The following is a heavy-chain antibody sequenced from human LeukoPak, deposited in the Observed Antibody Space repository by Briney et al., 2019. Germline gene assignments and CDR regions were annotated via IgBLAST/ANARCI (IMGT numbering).Heavy chain of an antibody. J-gene: IGHJ4*02. CDR3: ARDTSYPQRPYYFDY. CDR2: ISSSSSTI. CDR1: GFTFSSYS. D-gene: IGHD1-26*01. Sequence: GALRLSCAASGFTFSSYSMNWVRQAPGKGLEWVSYISSSSSTIYYADSVKGRFTISRDNAKNSLYLQMNSLRAEDTAVYYCARDTSYPQRPYYFDYWGQGTLVTVSS. V-gene: IGHV3-48*01.